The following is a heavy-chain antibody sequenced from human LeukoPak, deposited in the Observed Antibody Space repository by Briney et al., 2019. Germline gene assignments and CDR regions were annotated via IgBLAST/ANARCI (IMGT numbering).Heavy chain of an antibody. CDR2: IYYSWST. CDR3: ARHRGVATITGSYFDY. D-gene: IGHD5-12*01. J-gene: IGHJ4*02. CDR1: GGSISSYY. Sequence: PSETLSLTCTVSGGSISSYYWRWLRQPPAKGLEWIGYIYYSWSTNYDPSLKSRVTISVDTSKNQFSLKLSSVTAADTAVYYCARHRGVATITGSYFDYWGQGTLVTVSS. V-gene: IGHV4-59*08.